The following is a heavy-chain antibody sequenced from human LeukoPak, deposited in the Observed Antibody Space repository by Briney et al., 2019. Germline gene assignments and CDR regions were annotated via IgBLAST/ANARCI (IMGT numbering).Heavy chain of an antibody. CDR3: ARGDYYYCGLDV. Sequence: GGSLRLSCAASGFTFNTFNMNWVRQAPGKGLEWVSSITSGGDYIYYADSVKGRFTTSRDNAKNSLSLQLNSLRVEDTAVYYCARGDYYYCGLDVWGQGTTVTVSS. V-gene: IGHV3-21*01. J-gene: IGHJ6*02. CDR2: ITSGGDYI. CDR1: GFTFNTFN.